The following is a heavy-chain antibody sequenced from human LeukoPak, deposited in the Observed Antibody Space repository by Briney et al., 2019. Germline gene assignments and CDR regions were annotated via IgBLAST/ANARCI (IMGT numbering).Heavy chain of an antibody. V-gene: IGHV4-34*01. CDR1: GGSFSGYS. CDR2: INHSGST. CDR3: RSSWGAAAGTNYIAFDI. Sequence: SETLSLTCAVYGGSFSGYSWTWIRQPPGKGLEWIREINHSGSTNYNPSLKSRVTISVDTSKNQFSLKLSSVTAADTAVYYCRSSWGAAAGTNYIAFDIWGQGTMVTVSS. D-gene: IGHD6-13*01. J-gene: IGHJ3*02.